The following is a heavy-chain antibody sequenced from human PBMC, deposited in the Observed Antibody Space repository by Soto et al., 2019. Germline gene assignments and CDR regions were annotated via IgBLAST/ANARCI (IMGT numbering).Heavy chain of an antibody. CDR1: GYAIASYG. Sequence: GVSVKVSCEASGYAIASYGLRWVRQATGQGLERMGWISAYNGNTNYAQKLQGRVTMTTDTSTSTAYLELRSLRSDDTAVYYYASRSPGGAVRYSAFRRKGTLVPVSS. D-gene: IGHD3-10*01. V-gene: IGHV1-18*01. CDR3: ASRSPGGAVRYSAF. CDR2: ISAYNGNT. J-gene: IGHJ4*02.